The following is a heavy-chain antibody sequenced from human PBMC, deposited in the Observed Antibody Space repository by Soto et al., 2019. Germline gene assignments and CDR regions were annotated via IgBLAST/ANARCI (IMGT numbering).Heavy chain of an antibody. J-gene: IGHJ4*02. Sequence: QLQLQESGPALVRPSETLSLNCVVAGGSTSSTIHYWGWIRQPPGKGLEWIGSMSHSGSTHYNPSLKSRVNMSADKSKNQFSLTLTTVTPADTAVYFCARHLDYNIWTGYFDWGQGTLVTVSS. CDR2: MSHSGST. CDR3: ARHLDYNIWTGYFD. CDR1: GGSTSSTIHY. V-gene: IGHV4-39*01. D-gene: IGHD3-9*01.